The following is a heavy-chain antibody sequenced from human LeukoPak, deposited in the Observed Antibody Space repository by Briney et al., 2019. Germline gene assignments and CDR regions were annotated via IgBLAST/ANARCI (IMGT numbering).Heavy chain of an antibody. CDR3: ARDVATISNWFDP. CDR1: GFTFSSYW. J-gene: IGHJ5*02. V-gene: IGHV3-74*01. CDR2: TNRDGSST. D-gene: IGHD5-24*01. Sequence: GGSLRLSCAASGFTFSSYWMHWVRQAPGKGLVWVSRTNRDGSSTTYADSVKGRFTISRDNAKNTLYLQMNSLRAEDTAVYYCARDVATISNWFDPWGQGTLVTVSS.